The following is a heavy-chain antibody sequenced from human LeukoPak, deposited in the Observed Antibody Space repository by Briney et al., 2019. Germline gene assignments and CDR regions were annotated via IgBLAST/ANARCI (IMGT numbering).Heavy chain of an antibody. Sequence: SETLSLTCTVSGGSISSYYRSWIRQPAGKGLEWIGRIYTSGSTNYNPSLKSRVTMSVDTSKNQFSLNLRSVTAADTAVYYCARDGVNSDWPPHYWGQGTLVTVSS. CDR1: GGSISSYY. J-gene: IGHJ4*02. CDR2: IYTSGST. D-gene: IGHD6-19*01. CDR3: ARDGVNSDWPPHY. V-gene: IGHV4-4*07.